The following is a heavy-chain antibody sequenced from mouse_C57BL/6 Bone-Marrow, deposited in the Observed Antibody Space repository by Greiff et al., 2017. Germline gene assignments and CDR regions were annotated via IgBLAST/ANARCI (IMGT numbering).Heavy chain of an antibody. V-gene: IGHV1-55*01. CDR2: IYPGSGST. CDR3: ARGLLRFYCDY. D-gene: IGHD1-1*01. CDR1: GYTFTSYW. J-gene: IGHJ2*01. Sequence: QVHVKQSGAELVKPGASVKMSCKASGYTFTSYWITWVKQRPGQGLEWIGDIYPGSGSTNYNEKFKSKATLTVDTSSSTAYMQLSSLTSEDSAVYYCARGLLRFYCDYWGQGTTRTVSS.